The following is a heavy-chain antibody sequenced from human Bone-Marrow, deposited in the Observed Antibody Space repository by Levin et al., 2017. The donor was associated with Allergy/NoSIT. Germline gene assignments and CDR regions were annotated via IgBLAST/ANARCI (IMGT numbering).Heavy chain of an antibody. V-gene: IGHV1-46*01. CDR2: INPSGGST. CDR1: GYTFTSYY. CDR3: ARESVTGRSGSANFDY. J-gene: IGHJ4*02. D-gene: IGHD3-10*01. Sequence: ASVKVSCKASGYTFTSYYMHWVRQAPGQGLEWMGIINPSGGSTSYAQKFQGRVTMTRDTSTSTVYMELSSLRSEDTAVYYCARESVTGRSGSANFDYWGQGTLVTVSS.